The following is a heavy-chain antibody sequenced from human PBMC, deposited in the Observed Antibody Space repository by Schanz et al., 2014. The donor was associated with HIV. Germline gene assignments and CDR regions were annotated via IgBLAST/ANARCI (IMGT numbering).Heavy chain of an antibody. V-gene: IGHV3-30*18. D-gene: IGHD3-3*01. CDR2: ISYDGSNK. CDR1: GFTFNDYG. CDR3: AKDQGYDFWSGYYNYYNMDV. Sequence: QVQLVESGGGVVQPGRSLRLSCAASGFTFNDYGMHWVRQAPGKGLEWVAVISYDGSNKYYADSVKGRFTISRDNSKNTLYLQMNSLRAEDTAVYYCAKDQGYDFWSGYYNYYNMDVWGQGTTVTVSS. J-gene: IGHJ6*02.